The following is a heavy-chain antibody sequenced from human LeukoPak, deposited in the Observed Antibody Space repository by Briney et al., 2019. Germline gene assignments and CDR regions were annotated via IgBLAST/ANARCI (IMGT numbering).Heavy chain of an antibody. CDR2: INPNSGGT. CDR3: ARDLEYRGENFDY. J-gene: IGHJ4*02. CDR1: GYTFTGYY. D-gene: IGHD3-10*01. Sequence: GASVKVSCKASGYTFTGYYMHWVRQAPGQGLEWMGWINPNSGGTNYAQKFQGRVTMTRDTSISTAYMELSRLRSDDTAVYYCARDLEYRGENFDYWGQGTLVTVSS. V-gene: IGHV1-2*02.